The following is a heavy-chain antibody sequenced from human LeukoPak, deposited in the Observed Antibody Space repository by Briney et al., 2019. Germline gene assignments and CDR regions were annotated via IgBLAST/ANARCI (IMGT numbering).Heavy chain of an antibody. CDR1: GGSFSAYY. J-gene: IGHJ6*02. Sequence: SETLSLTCAVYGGSFSAYYWSWIRQPPGKGLEWIGEINHSGSTNYNPSLKSRVTISVDTSKNQFSLKLSSVTAADTAVYYCARGTSDDFWSGYTRYCYYYGMDVWGQGTTVTVSS. D-gene: IGHD3-3*01. CDR3: ARGTSDDFWSGYTRYCYYYGMDV. CDR2: INHSGST. V-gene: IGHV4-34*01.